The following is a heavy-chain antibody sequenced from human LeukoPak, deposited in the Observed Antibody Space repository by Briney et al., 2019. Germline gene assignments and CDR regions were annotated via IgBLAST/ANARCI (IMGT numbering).Heavy chain of an antibody. V-gene: IGHV1-2*02. Sequence: ASVNVSCKASGYPFTGHYILWVRQAPGQGLEWMGWINPNGGGTIYSQKFQGRVTMTSDTSISTAYVELRRLKFDDTAVYYCARFGDLRSPSDYWGRGTLVAVSS. CDR1: GYPFTGHY. CDR2: INPNGGGT. J-gene: IGHJ4*02. CDR3: ARFGDLRSPSDY. D-gene: IGHD3-10*01.